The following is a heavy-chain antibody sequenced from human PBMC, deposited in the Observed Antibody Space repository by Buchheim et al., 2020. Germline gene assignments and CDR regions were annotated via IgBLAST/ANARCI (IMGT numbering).Heavy chain of an antibody. V-gene: IGHV4-34*01. Sequence: QVQLQQWGAGLLKPSETLSLTCAVYGGSFSGYYWSWIRQPPGKGLEWIGEINHSGSTNYNPSLKSRVTISVDTSKNQSSLKLSSVTAADTAVYYCAGTPGPDSSSSYYYGMDVWGQGTT. CDR2: INHSGST. J-gene: IGHJ6*02. CDR3: AGTPGPDSSSSYYYGMDV. D-gene: IGHD6-13*01. CDR1: GGSFSGYY.